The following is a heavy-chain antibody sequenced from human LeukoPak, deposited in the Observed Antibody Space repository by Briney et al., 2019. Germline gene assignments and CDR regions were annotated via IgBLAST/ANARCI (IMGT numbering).Heavy chain of an antibody. CDR2: INHSGST. D-gene: IGHD6-19*01. Sequence: SETLSLTCAVYGGSFSGYYWSWIRQPPGKGLEWIGEINHSGSTNYNPSLKSRVTISVDTSKNQFSLKLSSVTAADTAVYYCARDPNSSGWYEEDDYWGQGTLVTVSS. CDR3: ARDPNSSGWYEEDDY. CDR1: GGSFSGYY. J-gene: IGHJ4*02. V-gene: IGHV4-34*01.